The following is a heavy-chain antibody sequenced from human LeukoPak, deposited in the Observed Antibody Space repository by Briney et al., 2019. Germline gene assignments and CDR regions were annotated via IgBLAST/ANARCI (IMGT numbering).Heavy chain of an antibody. V-gene: IGHV3-53*01. D-gene: IGHD5-24*01. CDR1: GFTVSSNY. CDR2: FYSGGST. J-gene: IGHJ4*02. CDR3: ARGDGYNFWDY. Sequence: PGGSLRLSCAASGFTVSSNYMSWVRQAPGKGLEWVSVFYSGGSTYYADSVKGRLTISRDNSKNTVYLQMNSLRAEDTAVYYCARGDGYNFWDYWGQGTLVTVSS.